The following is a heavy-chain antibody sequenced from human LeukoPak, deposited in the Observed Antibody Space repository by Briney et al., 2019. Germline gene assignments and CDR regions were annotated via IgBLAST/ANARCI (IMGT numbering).Heavy chain of an antibody. J-gene: IGHJ3*02. CDR1: GFTFSSYA. CDR3: ARDLYYYDSSGYPRGAFDI. V-gene: IGHV3-23*01. CDR2: ISGSGGST. Sequence: PGGSLRLSCAASGFTFSSYAMSWVRQAPGKGLEWVSAISGSGGSTYYADSVKGRFTISRDNSKNTLYLQMNSLRAEDTAVYYCARDLYYYDSSGYPRGAFDIWGQGTMVTVSS. D-gene: IGHD3-22*01.